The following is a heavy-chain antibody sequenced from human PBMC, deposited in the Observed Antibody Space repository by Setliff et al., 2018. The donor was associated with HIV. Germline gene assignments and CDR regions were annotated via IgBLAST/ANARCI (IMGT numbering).Heavy chain of an antibody. D-gene: IGHD1-26*01. V-gene: IGHV3-15*01. CDR3: TTDLGGSYHGWNY. CDR1: GFTFDDYG. Sequence: GGSLRLSCAASGFTFDDYGMSWVRQAPGKGLEWVGRIKSKTDGGTTDYAAPVKGRFSISRDDSKNTLYLQMNSLKTEDTAVYYCTTDLGGSYHGWNYWGQGTLVTVSS. CDR2: IKSKTDGGTT. J-gene: IGHJ4*02.